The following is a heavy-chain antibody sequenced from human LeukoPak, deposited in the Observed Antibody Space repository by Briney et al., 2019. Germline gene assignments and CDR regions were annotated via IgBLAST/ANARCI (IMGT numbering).Heavy chain of an antibody. J-gene: IGHJ4*02. V-gene: IGHV3-23*01. Sequence: GGSLRLSCVASGFTFSSYAVSWVRQAPGKGLEWVSGISGSGGSTHYADSVKGRFTISRDNSKNTLHLQMNSLRAEDTAVYYCAKSNSQWLVPCFDYWGQGTLVTVSS. CDR2: ISGSGGST. CDR1: GFTFSSYA. CDR3: AKSNSQWLVPCFDY. D-gene: IGHD6-19*01.